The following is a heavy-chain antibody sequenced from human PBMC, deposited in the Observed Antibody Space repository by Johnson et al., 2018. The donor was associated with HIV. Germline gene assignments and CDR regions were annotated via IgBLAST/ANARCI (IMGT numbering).Heavy chain of an antibody. CDR3: ARDRYYDSSGSHAFDI. CDR2: ISYDGSNK. D-gene: IGHD3-22*01. V-gene: IGHV3-30*04. CDR1: GFTFSSYA. J-gene: IGHJ3*02. Sequence: QMQLVESGGGVVQPGRSLRLSCAASGFTFSSYAMHWVRQAPGKGLEWVAVISYDGSNKYYADSVKGRFTISIDNSKNTLYLQMNSLRAEDTAVYYCARDRYYDSSGSHAFDIWGQGTMVTVSS.